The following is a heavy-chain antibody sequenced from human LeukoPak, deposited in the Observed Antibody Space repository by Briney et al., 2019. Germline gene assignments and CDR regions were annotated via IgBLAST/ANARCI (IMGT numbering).Heavy chain of an antibody. CDR3: AKEGRSLQTY. V-gene: IGHV3-7*03. D-gene: IGHD5-24*01. J-gene: IGHJ4*02. Sequence: GGSLRLSCAASGFMFSSNWMSWVRLAPGKGLEWVANIKEDGTETYYVDSVKGRFTISRDNAKNSLYLQMNSLRVEDTAVYYCAKEGRSLQTYWGQGILVTVSS. CDR1: GFMFSSNW. CDR2: IKEDGTET.